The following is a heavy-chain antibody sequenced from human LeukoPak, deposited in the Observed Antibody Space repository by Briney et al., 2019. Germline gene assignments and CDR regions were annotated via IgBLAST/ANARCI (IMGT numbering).Heavy chain of an antibody. Sequence: GGSLRLSCAASGFTFSNYWMSWVRQAPGKGLEWVANIKQDGSEKYYADSVKGRFTISRDNAKNSLYLQMNSLRAEDTAVYYCVRSAETLDYWGQGTLVTVSS. J-gene: IGHJ4*02. V-gene: IGHV3-7*01. D-gene: IGHD1-14*01. CDR2: IKQDGSEK. CDR1: GFTFSNYW. CDR3: VRSAETLDY.